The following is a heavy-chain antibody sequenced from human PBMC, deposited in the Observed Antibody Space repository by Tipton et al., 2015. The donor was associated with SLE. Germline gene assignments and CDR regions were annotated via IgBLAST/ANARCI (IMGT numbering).Heavy chain of an antibody. V-gene: IGHV4-4*09. Sequence: TLSLTCTVSGGSISTYYWSWIRQPPGKGLEWIGYIYTSGSTNYNPSLKSRVTISLDTSKNQFSLKLSSVTATDTAVYYCARALVIAGTLFFDYWGQGTLVTVSS. D-gene: IGHD6-13*01. CDR1: GGSISTYY. CDR3: ARALVIAGTLFFDY. CDR2: IYTSGST. J-gene: IGHJ4*02.